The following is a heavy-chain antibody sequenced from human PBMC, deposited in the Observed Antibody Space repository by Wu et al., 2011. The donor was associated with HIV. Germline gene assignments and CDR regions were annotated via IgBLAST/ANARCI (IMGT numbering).Heavy chain of an antibody. V-gene: IGHV1-69-2*01. J-gene: IGHJ4*02. D-gene: IGHD2-21*01. CDR3: ARDLGGDEDD. CDR1: GYTFIDSY. Sequence: EVQLEQSGAEVKKPGASVKISCKVSGYTFIDSYIHWVQQAPGKGLEWMGLVNAEDGETIYAEKFLGRVTMTADTSTDTAYIELSRLTSEDTAVYYCARDLGGDEDDWGQGTLVTVSS. CDR2: VNAEDGET.